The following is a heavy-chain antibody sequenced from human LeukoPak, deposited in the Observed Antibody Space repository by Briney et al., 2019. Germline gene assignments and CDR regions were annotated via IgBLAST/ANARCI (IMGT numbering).Heavy chain of an antibody. CDR2: ISGSGGGT. Sequence: GGSLRLSCAASGFTFNNYAMSWVRQAPGKGLEWVSAISGSGGGTYYADSVNGRFIISRDNSKNTLYLQMNSLRAEDTAVYYCASQGIAVAATLDYWGQGTLVTVSS. D-gene: IGHD6-19*01. J-gene: IGHJ4*02. CDR1: GFTFNNYA. V-gene: IGHV3-23*01. CDR3: ASQGIAVAATLDY.